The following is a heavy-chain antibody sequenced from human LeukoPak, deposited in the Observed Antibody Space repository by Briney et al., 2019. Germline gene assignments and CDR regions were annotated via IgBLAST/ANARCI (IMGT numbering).Heavy chain of an antibody. D-gene: IGHD6-13*01. J-gene: IGHJ4*02. Sequence: SETLSLTCTVSGGSISSYYWSWIRQPPGKGLEWIGYIFYSGSTNYNPSLKSRVTISVDTSKNQFSLKLSSVTAADTAVYYCARDSSSSWLLDYWGQGTLVTVSS. CDR2: IFYSGST. CDR3: ARDSSSSWLLDY. CDR1: GGSISSYY. V-gene: IGHV4-59*01.